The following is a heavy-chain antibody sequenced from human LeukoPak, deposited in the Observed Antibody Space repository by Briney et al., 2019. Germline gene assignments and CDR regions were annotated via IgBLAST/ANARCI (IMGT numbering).Heavy chain of an antibody. D-gene: IGHD2-2*01. CDR2: ISGSGGST. CDR3: AKVRYCSGTSCYPIGAFDI. CDR1: GFTFSGYV. J-gene: IGHJ3*02. Sequence: PGGSLRLSCAASGFTFSGYVMSWVRQAPGKGPDWVSGISGSGGSTYYAESGKGRFTITRDNSKNTLYLQMNSLRAEDTAVYYCAKVRYCSGTSCYPIGAFDIWGQGTMVTVSS. V-gene: IGHV3-23*01.